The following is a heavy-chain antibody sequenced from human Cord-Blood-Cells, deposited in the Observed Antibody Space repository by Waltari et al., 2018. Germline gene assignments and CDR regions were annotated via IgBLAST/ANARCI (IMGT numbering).Heavy chain of an antibody. D-gene: IGHD2-2*01. CDR2: IYTSGST. J-gene: IGHJ4*02. CDR1: GGSIRSGSSY. V-gene: IGHV4-61*09. Sequence: QVQLQESGPGLVKPSQTLSLTCTVSGGSIRSGSSYWRWLRQPAGKGLEWIGYIYTSGSTNYNPSLKSRVTISVDTSKNQFSLKLSSVTAADTAVYYCARMCSSTIHYYFDYWGQGTLVTVSS. CDR3: ARMCSSTIHYYFDY.